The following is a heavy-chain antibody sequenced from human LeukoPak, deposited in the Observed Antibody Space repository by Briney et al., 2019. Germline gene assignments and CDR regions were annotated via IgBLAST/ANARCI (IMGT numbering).Heavy chain of an antibody. D-gene: IGHD4-17*01. CDR3: VRSKSGTYGWFDP. Sequence: PSETLSLTCAVYGGSFSGYYWSWIRQPPGKGLEWIGYIYYTGSTNYNPSLKSRVIISVDTSKNQFSLKVSSVTAAGTAVYYCVRSKSGTYGWFDPWGQGTLVTVSS. CDR2: IYYTGST. J-gene: IGHJ5*02. V-gene: IGHV4-59*01. CDR1: GGSFSGYY.